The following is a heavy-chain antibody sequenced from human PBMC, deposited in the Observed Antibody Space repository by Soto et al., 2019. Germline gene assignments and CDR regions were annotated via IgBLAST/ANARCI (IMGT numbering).Heavy chain of an antibody. Sequence: GGSLRLSCAASGFTFSSYAMSWVRQAPGKGLEWVSAISGSGGSTYYADSVKGRFTISRDNSKNTLYLQMNSLRAEDTAVYYCAKGIRPSTSDIVVVPAARYYYGMDVWGQGTTVTVSS. CDR3: AKGIRPSTSDIVVVPAARYYYGMDV. D-gene: IGHD2-2*01. CDR2: ISGSGGST. V-gene: IGHV3-23*01. J-gene: IGHJ6*02. CDR1: GFTFSSYA.